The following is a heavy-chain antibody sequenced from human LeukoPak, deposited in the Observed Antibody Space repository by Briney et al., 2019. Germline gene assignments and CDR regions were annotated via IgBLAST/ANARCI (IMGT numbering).Heavy chain of an antibody. CDR2: IRQDGNEK. J-gene: IGHJ6*02. CDR1: QFTFRSHW. Sequence: PGGSLRLSCAASQFTFRSHWMSWVRQAPGKGLEWLANIRQDGNEKNYVDSVKGRFTISRDNAKNTLYLQMNSLRAEDTAVYYCARDLVLLWLGESGYGMDVWGQGTTVTVSS. CDR3: ARDLVLLWLGESGYGMDV. V-gene: IGHV3-7*01. D-gene: IGHD3-10*01.